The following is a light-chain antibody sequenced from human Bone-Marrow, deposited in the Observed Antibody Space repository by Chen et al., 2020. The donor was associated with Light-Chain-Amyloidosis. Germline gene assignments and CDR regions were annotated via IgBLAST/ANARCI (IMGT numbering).Light chain of an antibody. CDR3: CSYAGSSTLV. J-gene: IGLJ3*02. CDR2: EVN. V-gene: IGLV2-23*02. Sequence: QSALTQPASVSGSPGQSITISCTGTSSDVGSYNLVSWYQQHPGKAPKFMIYEVNKRPSGVSNRFSGSKSGNTASLTISGLQAEDEADYYCCSYAGSSTLVFGGGTKATVL. CDR1: SSDVGSYNL.